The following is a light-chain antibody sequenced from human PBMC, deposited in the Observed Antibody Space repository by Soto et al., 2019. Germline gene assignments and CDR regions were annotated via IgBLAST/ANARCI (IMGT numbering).Light chain of an antibody. J-gene: IGKJ2*01. Sequence: DIPMTQSPSTLSASVGDRVTITCRASQSLTGWLAWYQQKPGTAPKLLIYKASSLESGVPTRFSGNGSETEFTLTITSLQPDDFATYYCLQYKSYSYTFGQGTKLEIK. V-gene: IGKV1-5*03. CDR1: QSLTGW. CDR2: KAS. CDR3: LQYKSYSYT.